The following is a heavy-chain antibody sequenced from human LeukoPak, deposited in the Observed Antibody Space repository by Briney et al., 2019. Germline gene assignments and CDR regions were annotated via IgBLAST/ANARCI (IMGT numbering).Heavy chain of an antibody. D-gene: IGHD5-18*01. CDR3: ARAPTAMARLFDY. V-gene: IGHV3-30-3*01. J-gene: IGHJ4*02. CDR1: GFTFSSYA. CDR2: ISYDGSNK. Sequence: GGSLRLSCAASGFTFSSYAMHWVRQAPGKGLEWVAVISYDGSNKYYADSVKGRFTISRDNSKNTLYLQMNSLRAEDTAVYYCARAPTAMARLFDYWGQGTLVTVSS.